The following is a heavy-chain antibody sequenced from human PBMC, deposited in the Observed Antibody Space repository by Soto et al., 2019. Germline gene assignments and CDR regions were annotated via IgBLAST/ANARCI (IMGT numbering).Heavy chain of an antibody. J-gene: IGHJ6*03. CDR2: INADGGTT. CDR3: ARPQFSSPNYSMDV. CDR1: GFTLSSYW. Sequence: EVQLVESGGGLVQPGGSLTLSCVASGFTLSSYWMHWVRQAPGKGLVWVSRINADGGTTYYVDSVRGRFTASRDNAKKMLFPQLNRLLADDTAVYYCARPQFSSPNYSMDVRGKATAVTVSS. V-gene: IGHV3-74*01. D-gene: IGHD6-6*01.